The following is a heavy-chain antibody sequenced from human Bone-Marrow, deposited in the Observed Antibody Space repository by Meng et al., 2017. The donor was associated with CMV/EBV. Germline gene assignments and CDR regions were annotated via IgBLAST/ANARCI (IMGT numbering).Heavy chain of an antibody. V-gene: IGHV1-2*02. CDR2: INPNSGGT. CDR3: ARTIFGASPSVDY. J-gene: IGHJ4*02. D-gene: IGHD3-3*01. Sequence: ASVKVSCKASGYTFTGYFMCWVRQAPGQGLEWMGWINPNSGGTNYAQKFQGRVTMTMDTSISTAYIELSRLTSDDTAVYYCARTIFGASPSVDYWGQGTLVTVSS. CDR1: GYTFTGYF.